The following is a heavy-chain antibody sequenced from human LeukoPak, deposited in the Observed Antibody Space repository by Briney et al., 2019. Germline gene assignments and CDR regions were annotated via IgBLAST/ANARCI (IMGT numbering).Heavy chain of an antibody. CDR1: GGTFSSYA. CDR3: AREEGYCSSTSCYNWFDP. D-gene: IGHD2-2*01. J-gene: IGHJ5*02. CDR2: IIPIFGTA. Sequence: SVKVSCKASGGTFSSYAISWVRQAPGQGLEWMGGIIPIFGTANYAQKFQGRVTITTDESTSTAYMELSSLRSEDTAVYYCAREEGYCSSTSCYNWFDPWGQGTLVTVSS. V-gene: IGHV1-69*05.